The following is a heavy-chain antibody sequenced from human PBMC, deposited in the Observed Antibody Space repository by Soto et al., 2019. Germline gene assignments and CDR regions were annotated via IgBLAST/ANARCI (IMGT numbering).Heavy chain of an antibody. CDR3: ARATRQLVRGWFDP. D-gene: IGHD6-6*01. V-gene: IGHV1-2*02. Sequence: ASVKVSCKSSGYTFTGYYMHWGRQAPGQGLEWMGWINPNSGGTNYAQKFQGRVTMTRDTSISTAYMELSRLRSDDTAVYYCARATRQLVRGWFDPWGQGTLVTVS. CDR1: GYTFTGYY. J-gene: IGHJ5*02. CDR2: INPNSGGT.